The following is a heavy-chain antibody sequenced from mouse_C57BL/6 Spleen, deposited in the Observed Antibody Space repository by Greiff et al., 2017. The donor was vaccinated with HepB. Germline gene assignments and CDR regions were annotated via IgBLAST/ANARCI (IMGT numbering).Heavy chain of an antibody. CDR1: GYTFTSYW. Sequence: VKLQESGAELAKPGASVKLSCKASGYTFTSYWMHWVKQRPGQGLEWIGYINPSSGYTKYNQKYKDKATLTADKSSSTAYMQLSSLTYEASAVYYCASYYGSSYDYLDYWGQGTTLTVSS. CDR2: INPSSGYT. V-gene: IGHV1-7*01. D-gene: IGHD1-1*01. J-gene: IGHJ2*01. CDR3: ASYYGSSYDYLDY.